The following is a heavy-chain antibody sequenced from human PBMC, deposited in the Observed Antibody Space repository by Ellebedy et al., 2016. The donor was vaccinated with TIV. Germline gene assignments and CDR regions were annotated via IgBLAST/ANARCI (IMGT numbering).Heavy chain of an antibody. D-gene: IGHD1-26*01. V-gene: IGHV1-18*04. CDR2: TSAYNGNT. CDR1: GYTFTSHG. CDR3: ARGGLGATTLTDY. Sequence: ASVKVSCKASGYTFTSHGISWVRQAPGQGLEWMGWTSAYNGNTDFAQKLQGRVTMTTDTSTSTAYMELRSLRSDDTAVYYWARGGLGATTLTDYWGQGTLVTVSS. J-gene: IGHJ4*02.